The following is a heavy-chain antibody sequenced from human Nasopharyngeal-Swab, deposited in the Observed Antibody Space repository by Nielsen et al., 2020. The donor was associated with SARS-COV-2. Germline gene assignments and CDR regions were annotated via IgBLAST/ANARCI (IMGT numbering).Heavy chain of an antibody. CDR2: ISAYNGNT. CDR3: ARDDYDILTGYYTGGIY. V-gene: IGHV1-18*01. J-gene: IGHJ4*02. Sequence: WVRQAPGQGLEWMGWISAYNGNTNYAQKLQGRVTMTTDTSTSTAYMKLRSLRSDDTAVYYCARDDYDILTGYYTGGIYRGQGTLVTVSS. D-gene: IGHD3-9*01.